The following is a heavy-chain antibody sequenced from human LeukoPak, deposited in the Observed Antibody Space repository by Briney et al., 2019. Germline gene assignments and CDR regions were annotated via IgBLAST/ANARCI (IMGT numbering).Heavy chain of an antibody. CDR1: GFTFDDYA. V-gene: IGHV3-9*03. D-gene: IGHD2-15*01. Sequence: PDRSLRLSCAASGFTFDDYAMHWVRQVPGKGLEWVSGISWNSVSIGYADSVKGRFTISRDNVKNSLYLQMNSLRAEDMAFYYCARGRSYHYMDVWGKGTTVTVSS. J-gene: IGHJ6*03. CDR3: ARGRSYHYMDV. CDR2: ISWNSVSI.